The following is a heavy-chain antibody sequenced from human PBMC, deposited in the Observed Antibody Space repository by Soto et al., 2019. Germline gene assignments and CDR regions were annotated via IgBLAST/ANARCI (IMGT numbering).Heavy chain of an antibody. D-gene: IGHD6-13*01. CDR2: INAGNGNT. V-gene: IGHV1-3*01. CDR3: AHSSSGYSSSWRAQNSREFDP. CDR1: GYTFNSYA. Sequence: GPSVKVSCKASGYTFNSYAMHWVRQDTGQRLEWMGWINAGNGNTKYSQKFQGRLTITKDTSKNQVVLTMTNMDPVDTATYYCAHSSSGYSSSWRAQNSREFDPWGQGTLVTVSS. J-gene: IGHJ5*02.